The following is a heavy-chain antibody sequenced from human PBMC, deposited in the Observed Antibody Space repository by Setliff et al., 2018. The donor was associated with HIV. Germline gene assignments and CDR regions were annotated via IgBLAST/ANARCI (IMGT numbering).Heavy chain of an antibody. D-gene: IGHD2-21*01. CDR3: ATDPRRLSY. CDR2: ISSSGTDI. V-gene: IGHV3-11*04. J-gene: IGHJ4*02. Sequence: GGSLRLSCAGSDSGDSGFIFSDYFMTWVRQAPGKGLEWLCYISSSGTDIKYADSVKGRFTISRDNAKNSLYLQMNSLRAEDTAVYYRATDPRRLSYWGQGTLVTVSS. CDR1: GFIFSDYF.